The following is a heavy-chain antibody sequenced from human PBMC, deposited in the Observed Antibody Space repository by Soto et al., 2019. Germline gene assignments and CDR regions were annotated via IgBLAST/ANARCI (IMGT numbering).Heavy chain of an antibody. CDR2: INPSGGST. D-gene: IGHD3-22*01. J-gene: IGHJ4*02. V-gene: IGHV1-46*01. CDR3: ARADYYDSSGFYYDC. Sequence: ASGKVCCKASGYIFTNHYIHWVRQAPGQGLEWMGIINPSGGSTNYLQKFQGRITMTRDTSTSTVYMELSSLRSEDTAVYFCARADYYDSSGFYYDCWGQGSLVTVSS. CDR1: GYIFTNHY.